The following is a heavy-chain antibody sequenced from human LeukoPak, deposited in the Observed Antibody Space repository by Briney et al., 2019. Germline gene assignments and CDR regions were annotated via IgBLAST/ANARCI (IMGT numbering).Heavy chain of an antibody. CDR3: ASGYRYYYDSSGYYNY. Sequence: SGGTNYNPSLKSRVTISVDTSKNQFSLKLSSVTAADTAVYYCASGYRYYYDSSGYYNYWGQGTLVTVSS. D-gene: IGHD3-22*01. J-gene: IGHJ4*02. CDR2: SGGT. V-gene: IGHV4-34*01.